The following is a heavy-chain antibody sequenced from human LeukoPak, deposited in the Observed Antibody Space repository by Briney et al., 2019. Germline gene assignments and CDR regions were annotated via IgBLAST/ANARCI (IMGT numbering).Heavy chain of an antibody. CDR3: VRGSGTYYIY. V-gene: IGHV3-48*03. CDR2: IRSTGSII. CDR1: GFTFSSYE. D-gene: IGHD1-26*01. Sequence: QPGGSLRLSCVASGFTFSSYEMNWVRQAPGKGLEWVSYIRSTGSIIFYADSVKGRFTISRDNAKNSLYLQMNSLRVEDSAVYYCVRGSGTYYIYWGQGTLVTVSS. J-gene: IGHJ4*02.